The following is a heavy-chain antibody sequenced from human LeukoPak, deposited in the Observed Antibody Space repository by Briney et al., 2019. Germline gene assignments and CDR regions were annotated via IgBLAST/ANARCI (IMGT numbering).Heavy chain of an antibody. V-gene: IGHV4-39*07. CDR2: IYYSGNT. D-gene: IGHD3-10*01. J-gene: IGHJ5*02. CDR3: ARAGAWQIDP. Sequence: PSETLSLTCTVSGGSISSGGYYWGWIRQPPGKGLEWIGSIYYSGNTYDSPSLKSRVTTSVDTSKNQFSLKLSSVTAADTAMYYCARAGAWQIDPWGQGTLVTVSS. CDR1: GGSISSGGYY.